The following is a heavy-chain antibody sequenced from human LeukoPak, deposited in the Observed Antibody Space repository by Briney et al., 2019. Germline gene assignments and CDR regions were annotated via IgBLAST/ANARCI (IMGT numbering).Heavy chain of an antibody. V-gene: IGHV3-74*01. Sequence: GGSLRLSCAASGFTFNSYWMHWVRQAPGKGLVWVSRINTDGGSTTYADSVKGRFTISRDNAKNTLYLQMNSLRAEDTAVYYCARDTFDSSGYYYGPFDYWGQGTLVTVSS. CDR3: ARDTFDSSGYYYGPFDY. D-gene: IGHD3-22*01. CDR1: GFTFNSYW. J-gene: IGHJ4*02. CDR2: INTDGGST.